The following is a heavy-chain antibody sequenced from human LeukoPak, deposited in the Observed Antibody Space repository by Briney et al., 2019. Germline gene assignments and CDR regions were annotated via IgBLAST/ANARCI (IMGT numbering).Heavy chain of an antibody. J-gene: IGHJ4*02. D-gene: IGHD3-3*01. Sequence: GGSLRLSCAVSGFSVSSNYMSWVRQAPGKGLECVSIIYSGGSTYYAASVKGRFTVSRDNSRNRLWLQMNSLRVEDTAVYYCARVGGRVAPMDYWGQGTLVTVS. CDR2: IYSGGST. V-gene: IGHV3-66*01. CDR3: ARVGGRVAPMDY. CDR1: GFSVSSNY.